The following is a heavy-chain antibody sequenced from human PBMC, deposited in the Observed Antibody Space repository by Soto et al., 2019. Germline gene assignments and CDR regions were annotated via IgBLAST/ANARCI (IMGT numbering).Heavy chain of an antibody. CDR3: ARADSYYYDSSGYYFGGYYYYYGMDV. J-gene: IGHJ6*02. Sequence: PGGSLRLSCAASGFTFSSYSMNWVRQAPGKGLEWVSSISSSSSYIYYADSVKGRFTISRDNAKDSLYLQMNSLRAEDTAVYYCARADSYYYDSSGYYFGGYYYYYGMDVWGQGTTVTVSS. D-gene: IGHD3-22*01. CDR2: ISSSSSYI. V-gene: IGHV3-21*01. CDR1: GFTFSSYS.